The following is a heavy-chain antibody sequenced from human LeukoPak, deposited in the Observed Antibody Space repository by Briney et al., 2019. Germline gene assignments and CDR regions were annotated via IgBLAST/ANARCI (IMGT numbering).Heavy chain of an antibody. CDR3: ARVLVYCSGTACYVIWFDP. CDR2: IYYSGST. CDR1: GGSISSSSYY. D-gene: IGHD2-2*01. J-gene: IGHJ5*02. V-gene: IGHV4-39*01. Sequence: SETLSLTCTVSGGSISSSSYYWGWIRQPPGKGLEWIGSIYYSGSTYYNPSLKSRVTISVDTSKNQFSLKLSSVTAADTAVYYCARVLVYCSGTACYVIWFDPWGQGTLVTVSS.